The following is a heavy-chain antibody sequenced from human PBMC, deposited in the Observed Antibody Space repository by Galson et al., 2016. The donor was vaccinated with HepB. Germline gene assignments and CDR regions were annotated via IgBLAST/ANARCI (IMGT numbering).Heavy chain of an antibody. CDR3: ARDPQRYCSSTSCYTGWFDP. CDR1: GFTFRSYG. J-gene: IGHJ5*02. Sequence: SLRLSSAASGFTFRSYGMHWIRQAPGKGLEWVAVIWYDESNKFYADSVKGRFTISRDNSKNTLYLQMNSLTADDTAMYYCARDPQRYCSSTSCYTGWFDPWGQGTLVTVSS. CDR2: IWYDESNK. D-gene: IGHD2-2*01. V-gene: IGHV3-33*01.